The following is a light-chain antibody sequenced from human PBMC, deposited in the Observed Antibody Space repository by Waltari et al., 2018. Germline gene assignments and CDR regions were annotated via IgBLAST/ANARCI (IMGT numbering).Light chain of an antibody. V-gene: IGKV3-20*01. Sequence: EFVLTQSPGTLSLSPGERATLSCRASQSVSSSYFAWYQQKPGQAPRLLIYGASSRATGIPDRFSGSGSGTDFTLTISRLEPEDFAVDYCQQYGTASYTFGQGTKLEIK. J-gene: IGKJ2*01. CDR2: GAS. CDR1: QSVSSSY. CDR3: QQYGTASYT.